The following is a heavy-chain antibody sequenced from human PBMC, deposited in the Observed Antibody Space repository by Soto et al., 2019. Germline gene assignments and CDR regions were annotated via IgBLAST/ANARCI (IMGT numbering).Heavy chain of an antibody. Sequence: EVQLVESEGGLVQPGGSLRLSCAASGFTFSSYSMNWVRQAPGKGLEWVSYISSSSSTIYYADSVKGRFTISRDNAKNSLYLQMNSLRDEDTAVYYCARDVLLSGGVGDFDYWGQGTLVTVSS. D-gene: IGHD2-15*01. CDR1: GFTFSSYS. V-gene: IGHV3-48*02. CDR3: ARDVLLSGGVGDFDY. CDR2: ISSSSSTI. J-gene: IGHJ4*02.